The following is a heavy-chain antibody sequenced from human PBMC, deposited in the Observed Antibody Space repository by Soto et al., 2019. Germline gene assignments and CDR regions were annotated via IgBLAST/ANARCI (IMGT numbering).Heavy chain of an antibody. V-gene: IGHV1-2*04. Sequence: ALVKVSCKASGYTFTGYYMHWVRQAPGQGLEWMGWINPNSGGTNYAQKFQGWVTMTRDTSISTAYMELSRLRSDDTAVYYCARAYGSGSSALYYGMDVWGQGTTVTVSS. D-gene: IGHD3-10*01. CDR3: ARAYGSGSSALYYGMDV. J-gene: IGHJ6*02. CDR2: INPNSGGT. CDR1: GYTFTGYY.